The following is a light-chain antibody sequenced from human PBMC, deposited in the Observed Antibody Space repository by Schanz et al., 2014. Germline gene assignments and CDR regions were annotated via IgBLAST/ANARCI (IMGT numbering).Light chain of an antibody. Sequence: QSALTQPPSASGSPGQSVTISCTGTSSDVGGYNYVSWYQQHPGKAPKLMIYEVSKRPSGVPDRFSGSKSGNTASLTVSGLQAEDEGDYYCSSYAGSKNLIFGGGTKLTV. CDR2: EVS. CDR1: SSDVGGYNY. V-gene: IGLV2-8*01. J-gene: IGLJ2*01. CDR3: SSYAGSKNLI.